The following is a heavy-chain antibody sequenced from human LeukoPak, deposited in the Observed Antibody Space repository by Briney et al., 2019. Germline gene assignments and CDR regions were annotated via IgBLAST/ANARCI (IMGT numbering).Heavy chain of an antibody. D-gene: IGHD3-9*01. V-gene: IGHV3-9*01. J-gene: IGHJ4*02. CDR3: AKGSVGYSDWFGYYFDY. CDR2: ISWNSGSI. Sequence: PGGSLRLSCAASGFTFDDYAMHWVRQAPGKGLEWVSGISWNSGSIGYADSVKGRFTISRDNAKNSLYLQMNSLRAEDTALYYCAKGSVGYSDWFGYYFDYWGQGTLVTVSS. CDR1: GFTFDDYA.